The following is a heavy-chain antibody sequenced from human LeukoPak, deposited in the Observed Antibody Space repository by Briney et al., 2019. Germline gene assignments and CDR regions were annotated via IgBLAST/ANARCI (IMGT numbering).Heavy chain of an antibody. V-gene: IGHV4-34*01. CDR2: MNPSGST. CDR1: GGSFSGYY. Sequence: SETLSLTCAVYGGSFSGYYWTWIRQTPEKGLEWIGEMNPSGSTNYNPSLKSRVPISVDTSKNKFSLELSSVPAAETAVYYCARGRQDVTMIVVVMTAVSYYLDVWGKGTTVTVS. D-gene: IGHD3-22*01. CDR3: ARGRQDVTMIVVVMTAVSYYLDV. J-gene: IGHJ6*03.